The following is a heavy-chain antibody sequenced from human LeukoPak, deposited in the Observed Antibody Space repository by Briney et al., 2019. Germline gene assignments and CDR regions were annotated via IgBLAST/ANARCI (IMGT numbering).Heavy chain of an antibody. CDR3: ASLKSGSYSVDV. Sequence: PSETLSLTCAVYGESFSGYYWSWIRQPPGKGLEWIGDINHSGSTNYNPSLKSRVTISVDTSKNQYSLKLSSVTAADTAVYYCASLKSGSYSVDVWGKGTTVTISS. CDR1: GESFSGYY. J-gene: IGHJ6*04. D-gene: IGHD1-26*01. V-gene: IGHV4-34*01. CDR2: INHSGST.